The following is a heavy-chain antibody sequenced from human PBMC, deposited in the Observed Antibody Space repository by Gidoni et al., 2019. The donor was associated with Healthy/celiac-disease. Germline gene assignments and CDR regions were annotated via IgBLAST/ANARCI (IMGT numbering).Heavy chain of an antibody. V-gene: IGHV3-21*01. Sequence: EVQLVESGGGLVKPGASRRLPCAASGFTFSSYSMNWVRQAPGKGLEWVSSISSSSSYIYYADSVTGRFTISRDNAKNSLYLQMNSLSAEDTAVYYCASSGYSSGWKPYYFDYWGQGTLVTVSS. CDR1: GFTFSSYS. D-gene: IGHD6-19*01. CDR2: ISSSSSYI. CDR3: ASSGYSSGWKPYYFDY. J-gene: IGHJ4*02.